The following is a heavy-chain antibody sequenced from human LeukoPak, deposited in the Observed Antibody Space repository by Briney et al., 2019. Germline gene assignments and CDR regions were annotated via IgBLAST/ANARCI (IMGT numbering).Heavy chain of an antibody. CDR3: ARPAAAGKVYYYYYYMDV. CDR1: GYTFTSYD. CDR2: MNPNSGNT. Sequence: ASVKVSCKASGYTFTSYDINWVRQATGQGLERMGWMNPNSGNTGYAQKFQGRVTMTRNTSISTAYMELSSLRSEDTAVYYCARPAAAGKVYYYYYYMDVWGKGTTVTVSS. V-gene: IGHV1-8*01. D-gene: IGHD6-13*01. J-gene: IGHJ6*03.